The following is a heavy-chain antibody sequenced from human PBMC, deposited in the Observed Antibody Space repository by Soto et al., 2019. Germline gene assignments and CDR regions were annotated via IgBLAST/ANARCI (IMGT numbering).Heavy chain of an antibody. CDR3: ARSPTYYYDSSGPNWFDP. V-gene: IGHV5-51*01. J-gene: IGHJ5*02. CDR1: GYIFTSYW. CDR2: IYPGDSDT. Sequence: GESLKISCKGAGYIFTSYWIGWVRQMPGKGLEWMGIIYPGDSDTRYSPSFQGQVTISADKAISTAYLQWSSLKASDTAMYYCARSPTYYYDSSGPNWFDPWGQGTLVTVSS. D-gene: IGHD3-22*01.